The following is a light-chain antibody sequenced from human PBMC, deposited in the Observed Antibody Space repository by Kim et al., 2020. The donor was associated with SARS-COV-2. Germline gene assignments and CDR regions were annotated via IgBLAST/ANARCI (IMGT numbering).Light chain of an antibody. CDR1: SLRSYY. J-gene: IGLJ2*01. CDR3: NSRDSNDNVV. CDR2: GKN. Sequence: SSELTQDPAVSVALGQTVRITCQGDSLRSYYATWYQQKPGQAPILVIYGKNNRPSVIPDRFSGSSPGNTASLTITGTQAGDEADYYCNSRDSNDNVVFGG. V-gene: IGLV3-19*01.